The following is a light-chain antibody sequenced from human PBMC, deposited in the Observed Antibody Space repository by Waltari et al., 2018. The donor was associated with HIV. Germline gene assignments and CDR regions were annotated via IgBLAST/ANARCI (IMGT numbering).Light chain of an antibody. J-gene: IGLJ2*01. CDR2: KNN. Sequence: QSVLTRPPSASATPGQRVTISCSGTRSNIGSNFVFWYQQFPGPAPKLLMYKNNQRFAGVPDRFSGSKSGTSASLAISALRSENGAVYYCAAWDDSLRGHVVFGGGPNLTV. CDR1: RSNIGSNF. CDR3: AAWDDSLRGHVV. V-gene: IGLV1-47*01.